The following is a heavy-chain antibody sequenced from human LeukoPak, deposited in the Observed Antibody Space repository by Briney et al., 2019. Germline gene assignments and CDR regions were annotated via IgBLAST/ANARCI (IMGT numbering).Heavy chain of an antibody. Sequence: SVKVSCKASGGTFSSYAISWVRQAPGQGLEWMGGIIPIFGTANYAQKFQGRVTVTADESTSTAYMELSSLRSEDTAVYYCARARNLSSGWYVYGMDVWGQGTTVTVSS. V-gene: IGHV1-69*13. CDR1: GGTFSSYA. CDR3: ARARNLSSGWYVYGMDV. D-gene: IGHD6-19*01. CDR2: IIPIFGTA. J-gene: IGHJ6*02.